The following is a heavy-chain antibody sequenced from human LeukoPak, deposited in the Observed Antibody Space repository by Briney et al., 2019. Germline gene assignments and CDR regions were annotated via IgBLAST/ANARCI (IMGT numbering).Heavy chain of an antibody. D-gene: IGHD2-8*01. J-gene: IGHJ4*02. Sequence: PGGSLRLSCAASEFAFSSYAMSWVRQAPGKGLEWVSAISGSGGSTYYADSVKGRFTISRDNSKNTLYLQMNSLRAEDTAVYYCAKPSRIVLMVYAPEWGQGTLVTVSS. CDR3: AKPSRIVLMVYAPE. V-gene: IGHV3-23*01. CDR2: ISGSGGST. CDR1: EFAFSSYA.